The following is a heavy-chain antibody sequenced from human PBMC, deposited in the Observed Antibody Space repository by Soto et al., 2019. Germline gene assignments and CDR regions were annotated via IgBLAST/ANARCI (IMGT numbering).Heavy chain of an antibody. CDR2: INPATGAA. Sequence: QLHLVQSGAVVKKPGASVTVSCSASGYPVTAYYMHWVRQAPGRGLEWMGGINPATGAAKYTQTFQGRVTMTRDTSTSTFFMELSGLTSADTAVFYCARGGGVGVAGSAAFDMWGQGTLVTVSS. CDR1: GYPVTAYY. V-gene: IGHV1-2*02. CDR3: ARGGGVGVAGSAAFDM. J-gene: IGHJ3*02. D-gene: IGHD3-3*01.